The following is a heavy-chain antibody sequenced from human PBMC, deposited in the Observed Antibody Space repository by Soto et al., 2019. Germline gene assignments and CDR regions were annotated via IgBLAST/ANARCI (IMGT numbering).Heavy chain of an antibody. D-gene: IGHD6-13*01. CDR2: IYYSGST. Sequence: SETLSLTCTVSGGSISSYYWSWIRQPPGKGLEWIGYIYYSGSTNYNPSLKSRVTISVDTSKNQFSLKLSSVTAADTAVYYCARESGIAPFRGWFDPWGQGTLVTVSS. V-gene: IGHV4-59*01. CDR1: GGSISSYY. CDR3: ARESGIAPFRGWFDP. J-gene: IGHJ5*02.